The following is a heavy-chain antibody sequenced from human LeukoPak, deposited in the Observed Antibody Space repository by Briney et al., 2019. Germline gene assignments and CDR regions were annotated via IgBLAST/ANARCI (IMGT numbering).Heavy chain of an antibody. V-gene: IGHV3-23*01. CDR2: ISTTGGNT. CDR3: LGYCSGGSCYSGAH. Sequence: GGSLILSCAASGFTFSTYAMSWVRQAPGKGLEWVSAISTTGGNTYYADSVKGRFTISRDNSKNTQFLQMNSLRGEDTAVYYCLGYCSGGSCYSGAHWGQGTLVTVSS. CDR1: GFTFSTYA. D-gene: IGHD2-15*01. J-gene: IGHJ4*02.